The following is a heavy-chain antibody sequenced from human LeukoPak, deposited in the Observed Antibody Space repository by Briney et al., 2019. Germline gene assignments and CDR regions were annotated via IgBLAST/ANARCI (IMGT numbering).Heavy chain of an antibody. CDR3: ALLWFGELWAGGPRFDP. D-gene: IGHD3-10*01. CDR2: IRYDGSNK. V-gene: IGHV3-30*02. J-gene: IGHJ5*02. Sequence: GGSLRLSCAASGFTFSSYGMHWVRQAPGKGLEWVAFIRYDGSNKYYADSVKGRFTISRDNSKNTLYLQMNSLRAEDTAVYYCALLWFGELWAGGPRFDPWGQGTLVTVSS. CDR1: GFTFSSYG.